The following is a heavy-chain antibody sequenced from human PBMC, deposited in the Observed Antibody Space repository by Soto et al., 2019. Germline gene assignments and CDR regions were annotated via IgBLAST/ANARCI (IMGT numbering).Heavy chain of an antibody. CDR3: AKAEVGITIFGVASGMDV. CDR1: GFTLSSYG. Sequence: QVQLVESGGGVVQPGRSLRLSCAASGFTLSSYGMHWVRQAPGKGLEWVAVISYDGSNKYYADSVKGRFTISRDNSKNTLYLQMNSLRAEDTAVYYCAKAEVGITIFGVASGMDVWGQGTTVTVSS. V-gene: IGHV3-30*18. D-gene: IGHD3-3*01. CDR2: ISYDGSNK. J-gene: IGHJ6*02.